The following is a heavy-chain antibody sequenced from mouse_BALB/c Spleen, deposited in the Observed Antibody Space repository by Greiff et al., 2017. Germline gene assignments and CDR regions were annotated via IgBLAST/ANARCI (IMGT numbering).Heavy chain of an antibody. CDR2: IDPSDSET. CDR3: ARAYYRYDGYYFDY. J-gene: IGHJ2*01. D-gene: IGHD2-14*01. CDR1: GYSFTSYW. Sequence: QVQLKESGPQLVRPGASVKISCKASGYSFTSYWMHWVKQRPGQGLEWIGMIDPSDSETRLNQKFKDKATLTVDKSSSTAYMQLSSPTSEDSAVYYCARAYYRYDGYYFDYWGQGTTLTVSS. V-gene: IGHV1S126*01.